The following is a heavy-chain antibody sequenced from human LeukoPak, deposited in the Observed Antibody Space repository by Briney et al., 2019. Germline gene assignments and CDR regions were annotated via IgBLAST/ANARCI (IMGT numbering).Heavy chain of an antibody. CDR3: ARPLSYSSNAALGY. J-gene: IGHJ4*02. V-gene: IGHV3-48*02. CDR2: ISSSSSTI. Sequence: GGSLRLSCAASGFTFSSYAMHWVRQAPGKGLEWVSYISSSSSTIYYADSVKGRFTISRDNAKNSLYLQMNSLRDEDTAVYYCARPLSYSSNAALGYWGQGTLVTVSS. CDR1: GFTFSSYA. D-gene: IGHD6-13*01.